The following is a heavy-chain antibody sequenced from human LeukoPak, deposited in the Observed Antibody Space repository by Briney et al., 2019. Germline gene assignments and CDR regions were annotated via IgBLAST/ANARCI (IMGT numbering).Heavy chain of an antibody. D-gene: IGHD3-3*01. J-gene: IGHJ4*02. V-gene: IGHV4-59*08. Sequence: KPSETLSLTCTVSGGSMRSYYWSWIRQSPGKGLEYVGYIYYTGSTYYNPSLKSRVTMSVDTSKNQFSLRLNSVTAADTAVYYCARYNSFWSGFFDYWGQGTLVTVSS. CDR2: IYYTGST. CDR3: ARYNSFWSGFFDY. CDR1: GGSMRSYY.